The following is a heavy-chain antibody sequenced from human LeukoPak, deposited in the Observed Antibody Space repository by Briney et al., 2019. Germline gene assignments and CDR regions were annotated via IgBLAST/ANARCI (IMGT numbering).Heavy chain of an antibody. CDR1: GGSFTTYS. V-gene: IGHV4-4*08. CDR2: VHSNGNT. D-gene: IGHD5-18*01. Sequence: SETLSLTRTVSGGSFTTYSWSWIRQPPGKGLDWIGDVHSNGNTNYNPSLKNRVTMSIDTSRDQFSLTLTSVTAADTAIFYCARRIQLWSYWHFDLWGRGTLVTVSS. J-gene: IGHJ2*01. CDR3: ARRIQLWSYWHFDL.